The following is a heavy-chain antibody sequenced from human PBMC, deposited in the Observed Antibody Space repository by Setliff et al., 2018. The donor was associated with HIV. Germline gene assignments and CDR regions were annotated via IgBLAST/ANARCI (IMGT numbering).Heavy chain of an antibody. CDR2: ISSSSSYI. V-gene: IGHV3-21*01. CDR3: ARDKGPNLLDY. Sequence: GGSLRLSCAASGFTFSSYSMNWVRQAPGKGLEWVSSISSSSSYIYYADSVKGRFTISRDNFNNTLYLHMNSLRAEDTALYYCARDKGPNLLDYWGQGTPVTVSS. D-gene: IGHD2-8*01. J-gene: IGHJ4*02. CDR1: GFTFSSYS.